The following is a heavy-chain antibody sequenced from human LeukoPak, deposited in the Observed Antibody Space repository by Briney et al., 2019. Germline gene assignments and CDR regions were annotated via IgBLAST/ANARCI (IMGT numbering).Heavy chain of an antibody. CDR1: GGSISNYY. CDR3: ARDPYGGRFDP. Sequence: SETLSLTCTVSGGSISNYYWSWIRQPPGKRLEWIGYIYYTGSTNYNPSLKSRVTISLDTSKNQFSLRLRSVTAADTAVYYCARDPYGGRFDPWGQGTLVTVSS. D-gene: IGHD4-23*01. V-gene: IGHV4-59*01. J-gene: IGHJ5*02. CDR2: IYYTGST.